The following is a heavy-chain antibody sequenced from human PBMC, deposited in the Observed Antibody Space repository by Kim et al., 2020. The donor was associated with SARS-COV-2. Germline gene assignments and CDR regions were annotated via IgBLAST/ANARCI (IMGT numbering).Heavy chain of an antibody. V-gene: IGHV3-9*01. CDR2: ISWNSGSI. D-gene: IGHD3-3*01. Sequence: GGSLRLSCAASGFTFGDYAMHWVRQAPGKGLEWVSGISWNSGSIGYADSVKGRFTISRDNAKNSLYLQMNSLRAEDTALYYCAKVERTSTILGLGDMDVWGKGTTVTVSS. J-gene: IGHJ6*03. CDR1: GFTFGDYA. CDR3: AKVERTSTILGLGDMDV.